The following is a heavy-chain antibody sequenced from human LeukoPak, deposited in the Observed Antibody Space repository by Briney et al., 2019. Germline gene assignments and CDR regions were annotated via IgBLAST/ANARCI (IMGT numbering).Heavy chain of an antibody. CDR2: IHYSGNT. V-gene: IGHV4-39*01. D-gene: IGHD3-3*01. CDR1: GGSTSSSNYY. CDR3: ARLEAGPTYYDFWSGYSSFYFDY. J-gene: IGHJ4*02. Sequence: KPSETLSLTCTVSGGSTSSSNYYWGWIRQPPGKGLEWIGGIHYSGNTYYNPSLKSRVTISIDTSKNQFSLKLSSVTAADTAVYYCARLEAGPTYYDFWSGYSSFYFDYWGQGTLVTVSS.